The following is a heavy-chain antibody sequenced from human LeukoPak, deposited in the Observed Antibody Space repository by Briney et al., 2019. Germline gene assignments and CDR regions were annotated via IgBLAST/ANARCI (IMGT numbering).Heavy chain of an antibody. D-gene: IGHD6-6*01. J-gene: IGHJ4*02. Sequence: SETLSLTCAVSGGSFSGYYWSWIRQPPGKGLEWIGEINHSGSTNYNPSLKSRVTISVDTSKNQFSLKLSSVTAADTAVYYCATLKRIAARPLPSDYWGQGTLVTVSS. CDR1: GGSFSGYY. V-gene: IGHV4-34*01. CDR3: ATLKRIAARPLPSDY. CDR2: INHSGST.